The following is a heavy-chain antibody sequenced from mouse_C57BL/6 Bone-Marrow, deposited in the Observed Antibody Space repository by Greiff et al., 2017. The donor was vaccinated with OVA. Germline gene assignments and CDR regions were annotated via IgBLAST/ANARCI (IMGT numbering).Heavy chain of an antibody. V-gene: IGHV1-18*01. Sequence: VQLKESGPELVKPGASVKIPCKASGYTFTDYNMDWVKQSHGKSLEWIGDINPNNGGTIYNQKFKGKATLTVDKSSSTAYMELRSLTSEDTAVYYCARDGSSYSHWYFDVWGTGTTVTVSS. CDR3: ARDGSSYSHWYFDV. CDR2: INPNNGGT. J-gene: IGHJ1*03. CDR1: GYTFTDYN. D-gene: IGHD1-1*01.